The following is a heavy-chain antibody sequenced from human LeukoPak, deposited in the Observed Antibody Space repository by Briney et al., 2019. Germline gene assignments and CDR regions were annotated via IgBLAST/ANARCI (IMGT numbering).Heavy chain of an antibody. J-gene: IGHJ4*02. D-gene: IGHD3-3*01. CDR2: ISVGAEYI. CDR3: ASGPPFLKYVDY. Sequence: GGSLRFSCAASGFPFSTYDMNWFRQAPGKGLEWVSTISVGAEYIFYADSVKGRFTISRDDSNNALYLQMHSLRAEDTALYYRASGPPFLKYVDYWGQGTPVTVSS. V-gene: IGHV3-23*01. CDR1: GFPFSTYD.